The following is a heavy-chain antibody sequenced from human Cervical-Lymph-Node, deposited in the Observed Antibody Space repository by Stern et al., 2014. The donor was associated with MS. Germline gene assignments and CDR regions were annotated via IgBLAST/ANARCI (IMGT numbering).Heavy chain of an antibody. Sequence: VQLVQSGSEVKKPGASVKVSCKASGYTFTNYGITWVRQAPGRGLEWMGWISAYNGDTNYVQNLQGRVTMTTDTSMTTAYMELRSLRSDDTAVYYCARTYVRAFDYWGQGSLVTVSS. J-gene: IGHJ4*02. D-gene: IGHD3-16*01. CDR1: GYTFTNYG. V-gene: IGHV1-18*01. CDR3: ARTYVRAFDY. CDR2: ISAYNGDT.